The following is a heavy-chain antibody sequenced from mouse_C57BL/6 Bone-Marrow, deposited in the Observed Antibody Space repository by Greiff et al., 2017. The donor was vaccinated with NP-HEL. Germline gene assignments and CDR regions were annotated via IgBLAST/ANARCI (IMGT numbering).Heavy chain of an antibody. CDR2: IYPGSGST. Sequence: QVQLQQSGAELVKPGASVEMSCKASGYTFTSYWITWVKQRPGQGLEWIGDIYPGSGSTNYNEKFKSKATLTVDTSSSTAYMQLSSLTSEDSAVYYCARRDYDRGAWFAYWGQGTLVTVSA. CDR3: ARRDYDRGAWFAY. V-gene: IGHV1-55*01. D-gene: IGHD2-4*01. CDR1: GYTFTSYW. J-gene: IGHJ3*01.